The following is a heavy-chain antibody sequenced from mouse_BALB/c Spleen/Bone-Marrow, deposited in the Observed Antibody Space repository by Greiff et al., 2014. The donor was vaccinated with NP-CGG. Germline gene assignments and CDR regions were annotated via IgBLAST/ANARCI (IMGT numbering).Heavy chain of an antibody. CDR3: AREATTGYYFDY. J-gene: IGHJ2*01. Sequence: VQLKQSGPELVKPGASMKISCKASGYSYTGYTMNWVKQSHGKNLEWIGLINPYSGGTNYNQKFKDKATLTVDKSSSTAYMELVSLTSEDSAVYYCAREATTGYYFDYWGQGTTLTVSS. CDR1: GYSYTGYT. V-gene: IGHV1-25*01. D-gene: IGHD1-1*01. CDR2: INPYSGGT.